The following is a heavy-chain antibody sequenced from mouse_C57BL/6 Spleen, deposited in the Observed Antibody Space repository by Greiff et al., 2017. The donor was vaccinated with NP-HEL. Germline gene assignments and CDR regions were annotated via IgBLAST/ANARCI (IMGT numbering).Heavy chain of an antibody. CDR2: IYPRSGNT. V-gene: IGHV1-81*01. J-gene: IGHJ2*01. Sequence: VQLQQSGAELARPGASVKLSCKASGYTFTSYGISWVKQRTGQGLEWIGEIYPRSGNTYYNEKFTGKATLTADKSSSTAYMELRSLTSEDSAVYFCARGDYGYDERALDYWGQGTTLTVSS. CDR1: GYTFTSYG. D-gene: IGHD2-2*01. CDR3: ARGDYGYDERALDY.